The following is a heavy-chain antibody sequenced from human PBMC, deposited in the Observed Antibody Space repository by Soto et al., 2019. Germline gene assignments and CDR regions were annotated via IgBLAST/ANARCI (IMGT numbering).Heavy chain of an antibody. D-gene: IGHD3-16*01. Sequence: VQLVESGGALVQPGGSLRLSCAASGFTFDKYWMHWARQTPGKGLVWVSRINTDGGSTTYADSVKGRFTISRDNAKNTVYLEMNRLRAADTGVYYCAGMFGRARLDNWFDPWGQGTLVTVSS. CDR3: AGMFGRARLDNWFDP. V-gene: IGHV3-74*01. CDR1: GFTFDKYW. CDR2: INTDGGST. J-gene: IGHJ5*02.